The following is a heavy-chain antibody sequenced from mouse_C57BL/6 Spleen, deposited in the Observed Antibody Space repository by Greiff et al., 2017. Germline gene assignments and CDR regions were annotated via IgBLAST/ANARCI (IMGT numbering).Heavy chain of an antibody. V-gene: IGHV5-17*01. Sequence: EVKLVESGGGLVKPGGSLKLSCAASGFTFSDYGMHWVRQAPEKGLEWVAYISSGSSTIYYADTVKGRFTFSRDNAKNTLFLQMTSLRSEDTAMYYCARPYDWYFDVWGTGTTVTVSS. CDR3: ARPYDWYFDV. CDR1: GFTFSDYG. J-gene: IGHJ1*03. CDR2: ISSGSSTI. D-gene: IGHD1-1*01.